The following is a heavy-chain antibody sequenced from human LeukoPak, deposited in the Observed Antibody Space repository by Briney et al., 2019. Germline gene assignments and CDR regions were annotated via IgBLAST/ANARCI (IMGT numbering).Heavy chain of an antibody. J-gene: IGHJ4*02. CDR2: INHSGST. V-gene: IGHV4-34*01. Sequence: SETLSLTCAVYGGSFSGYYWSWIRQPPGKGLGWIGEINHSGSTNYNPSLKSRVTISVDTSKNQFSLKLSSVTAADTAVYYCARRRYWGQGTLVTVSS. CDR1: GGSFSGYY. CDR3: ARRRY.